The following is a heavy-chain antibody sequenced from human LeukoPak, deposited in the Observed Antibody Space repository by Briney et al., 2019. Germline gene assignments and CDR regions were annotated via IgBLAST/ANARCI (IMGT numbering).Heavy chain of an antibody. CDR3: AKDIGMGCYYYYGMDV. CDR2: ISWNSGSI. J-gene: IGHJ6*02. V-gene: IGHV3-9*01. Sequence: PGRSLRLSCAASGFTFDDYAMHWVRQAPGKGLEWVSGISWNSGSIGYADSVKGRFTISRDNAKNSLYLQMNSLRAEDTALYYCAKDIGMGCYYYYGMDVWGQGTTVTVSS. CDR1: GFTFDDYA. D-gene: IGHD1-26*01.